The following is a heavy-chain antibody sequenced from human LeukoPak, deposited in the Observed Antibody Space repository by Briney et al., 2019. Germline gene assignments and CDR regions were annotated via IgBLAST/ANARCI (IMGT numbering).Heavy chain of an antibody. J-gene: IGHJ4*02. CDR3: AKDSYNWNYGLFDY. Sequence: QAGGSLRLSCAVSGFTFSSYAMSWVRQAPGKGLEWVSAIRAGGGTTYYADSVKGRFTISRDTSKNTLYLQMNSLRAEDTAIYYCAKDSYNWNYGLFDYWGQGTLVTVSS. CDR1: GFTFSSYA. CDR2: IRAGGGTT. D-gene: IGHD1-7*01. V-gene: IGHV3-23*01.